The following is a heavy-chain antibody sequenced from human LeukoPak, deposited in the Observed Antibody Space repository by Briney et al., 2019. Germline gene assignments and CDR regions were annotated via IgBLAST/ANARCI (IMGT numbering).Heavy chain of an antibody. Sequence: ASVKVSCKASGYTFSSHDINWVRQAPGQGLEWMGWISSYNGNTNYAQKLQGRVTMTTDTSTSTAYMELRSLRSDDTAVYYCARVGEQQLGIYYYYYYMDVWGKGTTVTVSS. CDR1: GYTFSSHD. J-gene: IGHJ6*03. CDR2: ISSYNGNT. V-gene: IGHV1-18*01. CDR3: ARVGEQQLGIYYYYYYMDV. D-gene: IGHD6-13*01.